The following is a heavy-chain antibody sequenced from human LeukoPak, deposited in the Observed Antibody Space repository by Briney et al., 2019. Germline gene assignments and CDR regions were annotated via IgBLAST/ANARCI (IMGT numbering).Heavy chain of an antibody. D-gene: IGHD3-22*01. CDR2: IYPGDSDT. CDR1: GYIFSSYW. CDR3: ARHSSVLNSFDP. J-gene: IGHJ5*02. Sequence: GESLQISCKGSGYIFSSYWIAWVRQMPGKGLEWMGIIYPGDSDTRYSPSFQGQVTISADKSISTAYLQWSSLKASDTAMYYCARHSSVLNSFDPWGQGTLVTVSS. V-gene: IGHV5-51*01.